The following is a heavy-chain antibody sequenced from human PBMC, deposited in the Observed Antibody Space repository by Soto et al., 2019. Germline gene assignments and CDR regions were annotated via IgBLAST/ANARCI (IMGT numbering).Heavy chain of an antibody. Sequence: EVQLVESGGGLVQPGGSLRLSCAASGFIFSDYEMNWVRQAPGKGLEWVSYISTRNTTYYAESVKGRFTISRDNAKDSLYLQMNSLRVEDTAVYYCARGEVAVFGVVPATLDYWGQGSLVTVSS. CDR2: ISTRNTT. CDR1: GFIFSDYE. D-gene: IGHD3-3*01. V-gene: IGHV3-48*03. J-gene: IGHJ4*02. CDR3: ARGEVAVFGVVPATLDY.